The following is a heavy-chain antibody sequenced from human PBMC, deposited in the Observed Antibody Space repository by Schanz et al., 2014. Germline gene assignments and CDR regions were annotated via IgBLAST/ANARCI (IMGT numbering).Heavy chain of an antibody. J-gene: IGHJ3*02. D-gene: IGHD2-2*01. CDR2: INPSGGST. CDR1: GYTFVSYS. CDR3: ARGTMPGTFDI. V-gene: IGHV1-46*01. Sequence: QVQVVQSGTQVKKPGASVKVSCKASGYTFVSYSMHWVRQAPGQGLEWMGMINPSGGSTTYAQKFQGRVTMTRDTSTSTVYMELSSLRYEDTALYYCARGTMPGTFDIWGQGTMVTVSS.